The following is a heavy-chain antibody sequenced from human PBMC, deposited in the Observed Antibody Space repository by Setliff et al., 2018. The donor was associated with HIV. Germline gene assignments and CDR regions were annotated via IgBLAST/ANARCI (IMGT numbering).Heavy chain of an antibody. J-gene: IGHJ6*02. CDR2: INDSGST. V-gene: IGHV4-34*10. CDR1: GASFSGYY. CDR3: ATQIAYYDSNGYYYSAMDV. Sequence: SETLSLTCAIYGASFSGYYWSWIRQPPGKGLEWIGEINDSGSTNYNPSLKSRVTMSGDTSKNQFSLKLSSVTAADTAVYYCATQIAYYDSNGYYYSAMDVWGQGTTVTVSS. D-gene: IGHD3-22*01.